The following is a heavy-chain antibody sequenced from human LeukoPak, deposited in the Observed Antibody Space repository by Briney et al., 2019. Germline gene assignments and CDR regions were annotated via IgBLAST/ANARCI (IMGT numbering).Heavy chain of an antibody. D-gene: IGHD3-10*01. J-gene: IGHJ3*02. CDR1: GYTFTSYD. V-gene: IGHV1-8*01. CDR3: ARFPGLLWFGELLDAFDI. CDR2: MNLNSGNT. Sequence: GASVKVSCKASGYTFTSYDINWVRQATGQGLEWLGWMNLNSGNTGYAQKFQGRVTMTRNTSISTAYMELSSLRSEDTAVYYCARFPGLLWFGELLDAFDIWGQGTMVTVSS.